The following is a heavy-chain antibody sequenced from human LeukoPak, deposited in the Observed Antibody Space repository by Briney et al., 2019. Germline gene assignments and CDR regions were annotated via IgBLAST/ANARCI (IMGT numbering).Heavy chain of an antibody. D-gene: IGHD6-19*01. J-gene: IGHJ1*01. CDR3: ARGSVSGWYFMGYFQH. CDR2: INHSGST. CDR1: GGSFSGYY. V-gene: IGHV4-34*01. Sequence: SETLSLTCAVYGGSFSGYYWSWIRQPPGKGLEWIGEINHSGSTNYNPSLKSRVTISVDTSKNQFSLKLGSVTAADTAVYYCARGSVSGWYFMGYFQHWGQGTLVTVSS.